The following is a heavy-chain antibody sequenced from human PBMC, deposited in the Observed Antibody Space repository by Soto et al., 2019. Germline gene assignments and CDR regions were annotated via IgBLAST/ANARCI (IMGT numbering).Heavy chain of an antibody. CDR1: GGSISGYY. Sequence: QVQLQESGPGLVKPSETLSLTCSVSGGSISGYYWTWIRQPPGKGLEWIGNIYYSGSTNYSPSLKIRVTISIDTSKNQFSLQRTSVTAADTAMYYCTTRPSSVGWFDPWGQGTLVTVSS. D-gene: IGHD6-6*01. CDR2: IYYSGST. V-gene: IGHV4-59*01. J-gene: IGHJ5*02. CDR3: TTRPSSVGWFDP.